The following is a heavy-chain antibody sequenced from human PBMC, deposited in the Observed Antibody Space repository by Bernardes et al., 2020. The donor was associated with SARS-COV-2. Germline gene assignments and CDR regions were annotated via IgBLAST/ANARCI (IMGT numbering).Heavy chain of an antibody. CDR2: IDTSGST. CDR1: GGSIRSNDYY. J-gene: IGHJ4*02. D-gene: IGHD1-1*01. Sequence: SETLSLTCTVSGGSIRSNDYYWSWIRQPAGKGLEWIGRIDTSGSTNYNPSLKSRTTISLDTSKNQFSLKLTSVTAADTAVYYCARGRNGDYFDYWGQGTLVTVSS. CDR3: ARGRNGDYFDY. V-gene: IGHV4-61*02.